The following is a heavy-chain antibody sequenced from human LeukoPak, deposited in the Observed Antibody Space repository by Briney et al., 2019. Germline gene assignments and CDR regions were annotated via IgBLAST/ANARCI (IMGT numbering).Heavy chain of an antibody. V-gene: IGHV3-23*01. J-gene: IGHJ4*02. CDR3: AKLGSSWYYFDY. Sequence: GGSLRLACAASGFTFSSYDMIWVRQAPGKGLEWVSDISGSGGITNCADSVKGRFIISRDSSKETLDLQMNSLRVEDTAVYYCAKLGSSWYYFDYWGQGTLVTVSS. CDR2: ISGSGGIT. CDR1: GFTFSSYD. D-gene: IGHD6-13*01.